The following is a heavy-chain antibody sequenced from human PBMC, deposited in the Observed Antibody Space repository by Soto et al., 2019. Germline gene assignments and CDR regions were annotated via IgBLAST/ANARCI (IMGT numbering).Heavy chain of an antibody. D-gene: IGHD1-26*01. J-gene: IGHJ4*02. CDR3: ARLPSGSYFDY. Sequence: QLQLQESGPGLVKPSETLSLTCTVSGGSISSSSYYWGWIRQPPGKGLEWIGSIYYSGSTYYNPSRKSRVTISVDTSKNQFSLKRSSVTAADTAVYYCARLPSGSYFDYWGQGTLVTVSS. V-gene: IGHV4-39*01. CDR2: IYYSGST. CDR1: GGSISSSSYY.